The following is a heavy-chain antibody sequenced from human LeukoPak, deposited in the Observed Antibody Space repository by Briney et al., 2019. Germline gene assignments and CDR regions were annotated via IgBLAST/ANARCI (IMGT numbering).Heavy chain of an antibody. CDR3: ARFILGSYYTFDY. CDR2: IIPIFGTA. CDR1: GGTFSSDA. Sequence: SVKVSCKASGGTFSSDAISWVRQAPGQGLEWMGGIIPIFGTANYAQKFQGRVTITADESTSTAYMELSSLRPEDTAVYYCARFILGSYYTFDYWGQGTLVTVSS. J-gene: IGHJ4*02. D-gene: IGHD1-26*01. V-gene: IGHV1-69*01.